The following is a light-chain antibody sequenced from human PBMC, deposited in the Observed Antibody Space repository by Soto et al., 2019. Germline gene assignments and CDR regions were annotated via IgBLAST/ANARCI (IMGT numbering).Light chain of an antibody. J-gene: IGKJ1*01. CDR1: RSVSSN. CDR2: GAS. Sequence: EIVMTQSPATLSVSPGERATLSCRASRSVSSNLAWHPRTPGQAPRLLIYGASTRATGIPARFGGSGSGSDFTLTISSLHSEDFAVFYCQQYNNWPWTFGQGTKVEIK. V-gene: IGKV3-15*01. CDR3: QQYNNWPWT.